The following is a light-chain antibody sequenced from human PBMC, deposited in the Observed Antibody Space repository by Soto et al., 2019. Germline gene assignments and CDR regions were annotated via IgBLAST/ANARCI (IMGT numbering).Light chain of an antibody. CDR1: QSVSSNY. CDR2: TAS. Sequence: EIVLTQSPGTLSLSPGERATLSCRASQSVSSNYLAWFQQKPGQAPRLLIYTASSRATGIPGRFSGSGSGTDFTLTISRLEPEDFAVYYCQQYGSSPKTFGQGTKVEI. V-gene: IGKV3-20*01. CDR3: QQYGSSPKT. J-gene: IGKJ1*01.